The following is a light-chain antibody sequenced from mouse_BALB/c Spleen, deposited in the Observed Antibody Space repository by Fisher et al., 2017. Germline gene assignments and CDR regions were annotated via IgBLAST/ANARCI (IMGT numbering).Light chain of an antibody. CDR2: DTS. Sequence: IVITQSPAIMSASPGEKVTMTCSASSSVSYMHWYQQKSGTSPKRWIYDTSKLASGVPARFSGSGSGTSYSLTISSVEAEDAATYYCQQRSSYPFTFGAGTKLELK. V-gene: IGKV4-59*01. CDR3: QQRSSYPFT. J-gene: IGKJ5*01. CDR1: SSVSY.